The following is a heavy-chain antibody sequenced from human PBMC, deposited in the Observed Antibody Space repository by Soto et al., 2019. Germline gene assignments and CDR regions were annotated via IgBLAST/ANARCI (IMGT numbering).Heavy chain of an antibody. CDR3: ARQIYDADTGPNFQYYFDS. V-gene: IGHV5-10-1*01. CDR2: IDPSDSQT. CDR1: GYSFTSYW. Sequence: PGESLKTSCKGSGYSFTSYWISWVRQMPGKGLEWMGRIDPSDSQTYYSPSFRGHVTISVTKSITTVFLQWSSLRASDTAMYYCARQIYDADTGPNFQYYFDSWGQGTPVTVSS. D-gene: IGHD5-18*01. J-gene: IGHJ4*02.